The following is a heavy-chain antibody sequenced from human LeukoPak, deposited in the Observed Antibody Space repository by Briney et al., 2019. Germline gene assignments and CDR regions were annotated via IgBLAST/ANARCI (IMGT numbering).Heavy chain of an antibody. V-gene: IGHV4-59*01. D-gene: IGHD6-13*01. CDR3: ARTDTKYSSNWFYFDY. CDR2: IYYSGST. Sequence: SETLSLTCTVSGGSISSYYWSWIRQPPGKGLEWIGYIYYSGSTNYNPSLKSRVTISVDTSKNQFSLKLSSVTAADTAVYYCARTDTKYSSNWFYFDYWGQGTLVTVSS. J-gene: IGHJ4*02. CDR1: GGSISSYY.